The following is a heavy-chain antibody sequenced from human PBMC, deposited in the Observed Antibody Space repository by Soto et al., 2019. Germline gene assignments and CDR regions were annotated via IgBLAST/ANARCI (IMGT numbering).Heavy chain of an antibody. CDR2: IRGFSPYT. J-gene: IGHJ6*02. CDR3: MRPAPRGRHYFYFGMDV. D-gene: IGHD3-10*01. CDR1: GFTFRTYT. Sequence: GGSLRLSCISSGFTFRTYTMNWVRQAPGKGLEWVSGIRGFSPYTFYADSVKGRFTISRDNSKNTLFLRMNRPRVEDTAVYYCMRPAPRGRHYFYFGMDVWGQGTTGTVS. V-gene: IGHV3-23*01.